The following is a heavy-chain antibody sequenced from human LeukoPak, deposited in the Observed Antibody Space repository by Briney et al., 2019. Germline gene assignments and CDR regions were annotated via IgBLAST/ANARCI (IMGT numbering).Heavy chain of an antibody. Sequence: GASVKVSCKASGYTFTSYGISWVRQAPGQGLEWMGWISAYNGNTNYAQKLQGRVTMTTDTSTSTAYMELSSLRSEDTAVYYCARDATPHGSGSYHYWGQGTLVTVSS. J-gene: IGHJ4*02. CDR2: ISAYNGNT. CDR1: GYTFTSYG. CDR3: ARDATPHGSGSYHY. V-gene: IGHV1-18*01. D-gene: IGHD3-10*01.